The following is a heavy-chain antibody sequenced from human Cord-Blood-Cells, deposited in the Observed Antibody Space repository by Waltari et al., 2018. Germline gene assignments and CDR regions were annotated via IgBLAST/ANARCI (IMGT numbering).Heavy chain of an antibody. D-gene: IGHD2-21*01. V-gene: IGHV4-38-2*02. CDR1: GYSISSGYY. Sequence: QVQLQESGPGLVKPSETLSLTCAVSGYSISSGYYWGWIRQPPGKGLGWIGSIYPSGSTYYHPSLKSRVTISVDTSKNHVSLKLSSVTAADTAVYYCAREDIVVVIATYNWFDPWGQGTLVTVSS. CDR2: IYPSGST. J-gene: IGHJ5*02. CDR3: AREDIVVVIATYNWFDP.